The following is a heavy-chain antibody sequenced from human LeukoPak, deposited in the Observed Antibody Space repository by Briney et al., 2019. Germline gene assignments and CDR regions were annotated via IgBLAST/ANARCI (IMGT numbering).Heavy chain of an antibody. V-gene: IGHV4-59*01. CDR3: ARGRAQKDY. J-gene: IGHJ4*02. CDR1: GGSISSYC. Sequence: SETLSLTCTVSGGSISSYCWSWIRQPPGKGLEWIGYIYYSGSTNYNPSLKSRVTTSVDTSKNQFSLKLSSVTAADTAVYYCARGRAQKDYWGQGTLVTVSS. CDR2: IYYSGST.